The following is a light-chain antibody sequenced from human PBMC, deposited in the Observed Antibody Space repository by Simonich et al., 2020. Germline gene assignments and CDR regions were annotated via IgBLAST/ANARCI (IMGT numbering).Light chain of an antibody. CDR1: QSVFDSSNNKNY. CDR3: QQYYSTPLT. V-gene: IGKV4-1*01. CDR2: WAS. Sequence: DIVMTQSPDSLAVSLGERANINCKSSQSVFDSSNNKNYLAWYQQKPGQPPKLLIDWASTRESGGPDRFSGSGSGTDFTLTISSLQAEDVAVYYCQQYYSTPLTFGGGTKVEIK. J-gene: IGKJ4*01.